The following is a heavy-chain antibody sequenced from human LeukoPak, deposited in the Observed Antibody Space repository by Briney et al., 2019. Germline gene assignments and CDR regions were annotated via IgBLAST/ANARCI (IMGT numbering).Heavy chain of an antibody. Sequence: GGSLRLSCAASGFTFSSYWMSWVRQAPGKGLEWVSVIYSGSSTYYADSVKGRFTISRDNSKNTLYLQMNSLRAEDTAVYYCARVGLDYYDSSWYYFDYWGQGTLVTVSS. CDR2: IYSGSST. CDR1: GFTFSSYW. D-gene: IGHD3-22*01. CDR3: ARVGLDYYDSSWYYFDY. V-gene: IGHV3-66*01. J-gene: IGHJ4*02.